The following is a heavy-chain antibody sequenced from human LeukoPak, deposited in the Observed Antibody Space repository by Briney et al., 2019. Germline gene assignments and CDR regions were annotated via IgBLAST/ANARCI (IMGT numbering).Heavy chain of an antibody. CDR3: ARGYSANYGRFDY. CDR2: IYHSGST. D-gene: IGHD4/OR15-4a*01. J-gene: IGHJ4*02. Sequence: SETLSLTCTVSGYSISSGYYWGWIRQPPGKGLEWIGSIYHSGSTYYNPSLKSRVTMSVDTSKNHFSLKLTSVTAADTAVYYCARGYSANYGRFDYWGLGTLVTVSS. CDR1: GYSISSGYY. V-gene: IGHV4-38-2*02.